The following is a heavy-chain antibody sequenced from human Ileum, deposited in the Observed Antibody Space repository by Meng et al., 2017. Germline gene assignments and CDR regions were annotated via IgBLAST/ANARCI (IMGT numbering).Heavy chain of an antibody. CDR3: SRGVMTIADD. CDR1: GGSVSSGPYY. J-gene: IGHJ4*02. D-gene: IGHD4/OR15-4a*01. Sequence: HGQLRGRGPGRVSHSATLSLPCTVLGGSVSSGPYYCTWIRQPPGKGLGWVGYIYDSGSTNYSPSLKSRVTISVDTSKNQFSLKLNSVTAADTAVYYCSRGVMTIADDWGQGTLVTVSS. CDR2: IYDSGST. V-gene: IGHV4-61*01.